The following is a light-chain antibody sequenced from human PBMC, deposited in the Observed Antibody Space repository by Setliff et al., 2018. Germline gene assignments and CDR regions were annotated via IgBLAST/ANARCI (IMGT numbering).Light chain of an antibody. Sequence: QSVLTQPRSVSGFPGQSVTISCTGTSSDVGAYNYVSWYQQHPGKAPKLMISAVSERPSGVPDRFSGSKSGNTASLTISGLQAEDEADYYCCSYAGTNIFYVFGTGTKVTVL. CDR3: CSYAGTNIFYV. CDR1: SSDVGAYNY. V-gene: IGLV2-11*01. CDR2: AVS. J-gene: IGLJ1*01.